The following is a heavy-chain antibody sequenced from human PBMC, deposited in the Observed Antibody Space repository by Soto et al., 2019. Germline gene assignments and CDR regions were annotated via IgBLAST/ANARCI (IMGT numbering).Heavy chain of an antibody. V-gene: IGHV4-59*01. D-gene: IGHD5-18*01. CDR2: IYYSGST. Sequence: PSETLSLTCTVSGCSISSYYWSWIRQPPGKGLEWIGYIYYSGSTNYNPSLKSRVTISVDTSKNQFSLKLSSVTAADTAVYYCGRVAWDTAMVFDYWGQGTLVTVSS. CDR1: GCSISSYY. CDR3: GRVAWDTAMVFDY. J-gene: IGHJ4*02.